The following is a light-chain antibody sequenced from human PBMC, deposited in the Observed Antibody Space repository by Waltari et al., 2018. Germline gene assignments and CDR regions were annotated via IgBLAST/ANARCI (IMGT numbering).Light chain of an antibody. J-gene: IGKJ1*01. CDR1: QTINNW. V-gene: IGKV1-5*03. Sequence: DLQMTQSPSSLSASVGDRVTITCRASQTINNWLAWYQQKPGKAPKLLIYKASTLESGVPSRFSGSGSGTEFTLTISSLQPGDFATYYCQQFSSFPWTFGHGTKVEIK. CDR3: QQFSSFPWT. CDR2: KAS.